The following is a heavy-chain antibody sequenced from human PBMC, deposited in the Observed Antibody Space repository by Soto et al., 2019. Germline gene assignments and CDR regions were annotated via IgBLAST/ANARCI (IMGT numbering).Heavy chain of an antibody. CDR1: GFNCSDFA. Sequence: GVSLRLPWAVAGFNCSDFAMHWVRQAPGHGLEWVAVVSHDGRNTHYADSVKGRFTISRDSSKNTVSLEMTSLRAEDTAVYYCAKGGRQWLVTSYFNYWGQGALVTVSS. CDR2: VSHDGRNT. D-gene: IGHD6-19*01. J-gene: IGHJ4*02. V-gene: IGHV3-30*18. CDR3: AKGGRQWLVTSYFNY.